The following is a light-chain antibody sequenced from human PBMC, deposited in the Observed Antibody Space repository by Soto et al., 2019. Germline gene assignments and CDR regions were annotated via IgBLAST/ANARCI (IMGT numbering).Light chain of an antibody. CDR3: QQYYYYPPDM. CDR2: SAS. CDR1: QPISTY. J-gene: IGKJ1*01. Sequence: AIRMTQSPSSFSASTGDRVTITCRASQPISTYLAWYQHKPGKAPKLLIHSASPLQTGVPSRFSGSGSGTDFTLPISSVQSEDFATYYCQQYYYYPPDMFGQGTKVEIK. V-gene: IGKV1-8*01.